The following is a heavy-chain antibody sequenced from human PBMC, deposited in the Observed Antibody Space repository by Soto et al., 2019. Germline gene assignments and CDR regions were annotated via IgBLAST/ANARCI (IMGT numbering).Heavy chain of an antibody. CDR1: GYRFTCYC. J-gene: IGHJ4*02. V-gene: IGHV5-51*01. CDR3: ARQESGYPDY. D-gene: IGHD5-12*01. CDR2: IYPGDSDT. Sequence: PAESLKRSFECSGYRFTCYCSRWMRQMPGKGLEWMGIIYPGDSDTRYSPSFQGQVTISADKSINTAYLQWSSLKASDTAMYYCARQESGYPDYWGQGTLVTVSS.